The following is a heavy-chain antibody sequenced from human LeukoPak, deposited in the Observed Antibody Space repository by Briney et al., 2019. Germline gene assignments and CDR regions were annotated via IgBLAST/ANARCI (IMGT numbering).Heavy chain of an antibody. Sequence: GGSLRLSCAASGFAFSNYWMHWARQAPGKGLEWVANIKQDGSETNYVDSVKGRFTISRDNAKNSLYLQMNSLRAEDTALYYCGSTNSFSYWGRGTLVTVSS. CDR2: IKQDGSET. V-gene: IGHV3-7*01. CDR3: GSTNSFSY. J-gene: IGHJ4*02. D-gene: IGHD2-15*01. CDR1: GFAFSNYW.